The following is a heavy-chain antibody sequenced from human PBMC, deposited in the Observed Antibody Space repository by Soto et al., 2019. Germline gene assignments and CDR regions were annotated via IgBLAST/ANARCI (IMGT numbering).Heavy chain of an antibody. J-gene: IGHJ3*01. CDR2: ISPNNGAT. CDR1: GYTFSDYY. D-gene: IGHD2-15*01. Sequence: QVQLVQSGAEVKKPGASMKVSCKASGYTFSDYYMHWVRQAPGQGLECMGWISPNNGATNYAQKFQDRVTMTRNASITTPHMELSRLRFDDTAVYYCARGGEFCSTGSCDSSLGDAFDVWGQGTTVTVSS. CDR3: ARGGEFCSTGSCDSSLGDAFDV. V-gene: IGHV1-2*02.